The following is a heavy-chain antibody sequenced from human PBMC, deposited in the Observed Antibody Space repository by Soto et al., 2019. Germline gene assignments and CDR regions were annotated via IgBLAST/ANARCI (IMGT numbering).Heavy chain of an antibody. Sequence: QVQLQESGPGLVKPSQTLSLTCTVSGGSISSGNYYWSWIRQPPGKGLEWIGFISYCGSTYYSTSLEARVTISVDTSKSQSSLNLSFVTAADTSVYYCATLGTPATGLYVFGYWGQGSLVTVSS. J-gene: IGHJ4*02. D-gene: IGHD2-15*01. CDR3: ATLGTPATGLYVFGY. V-gene: IGHV4-30-4*01. CDR1: GGSISSGNYY. CDR2: ISYCGST.